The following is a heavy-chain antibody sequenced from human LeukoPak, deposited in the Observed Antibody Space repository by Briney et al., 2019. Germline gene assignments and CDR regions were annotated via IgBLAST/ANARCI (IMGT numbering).Heavy chain of an antibody. CDR1: GDSVSSNY. V-gene: IGHV3-53*01. CDR2: IYSGGST. Sequence: ETLSLTCTVSGDSVSSNYMSWVRQAPGKGLEWVSVIYSGGSTYYADSVKGRFTISRDNSKNTLYLQMNSLRAEDTAVYYCAREGDSSYFDYWGQGTLVTVSS. J-gene: IGHJ4*02. D-gene: IGHD4-11*01. CDR3: AREGDSSYFDY.